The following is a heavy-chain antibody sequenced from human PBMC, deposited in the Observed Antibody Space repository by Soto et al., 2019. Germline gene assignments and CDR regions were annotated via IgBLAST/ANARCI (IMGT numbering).Heavy chain of an antibody. J-gene: IGHJ4*02. CDR3: ARDPGSSWYYFDS. D-gene: IGHD6-13*01. V-gene: IGHV3-30*07. Sequence: DSVKGRFTISRDNSKNTLYLQMNSLRADDTAVYYCARDPGSSWYYFDSWGQGTLVTVSS.